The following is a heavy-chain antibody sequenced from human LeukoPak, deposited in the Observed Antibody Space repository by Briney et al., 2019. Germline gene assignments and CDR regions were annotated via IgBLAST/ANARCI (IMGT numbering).Heavy chain of an antibody. CDR1: GGSISSSSYY. D-gene: IGHD3-3*01. Sequence: SETPSLTCTVSGGSISSSSYYWGWIRQPPGKGLEWIGSIYYSGSTYYNPSLKSRVPISVDTSKNQFPLKLSSVTDADTAVYYCARGTLRFLDYYYMYVWGKGITVTVSS. V-gene: IGHV4-39*06. CDR3: ARGTLRFLDYYYMYV. J-gene: IGHJ6*03. CDR2: IYYSGST.